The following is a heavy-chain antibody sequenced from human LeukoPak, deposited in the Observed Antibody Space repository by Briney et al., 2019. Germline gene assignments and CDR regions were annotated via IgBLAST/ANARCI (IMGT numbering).Heavy chain of an antibody. V-gene: IGHV3-7*01. CDR1: GFTFSSYW. Sequence: GGSLRLSCAASGFTFSSYWMSWASQAPGKGLEWVAQIKQDGSQEYYVDSVKGRFTISRDSAKNSLYLQMNSLRAEDTAVYYCARGVPYDSWSGPHYSDYWGQGTLVTVSS. J-gene: IGHJ4*02. D-gene: IGHD3-3*01. CDR2: IKQDGSQE. CDR3: ARGVPYDSWSGPHYSDY.